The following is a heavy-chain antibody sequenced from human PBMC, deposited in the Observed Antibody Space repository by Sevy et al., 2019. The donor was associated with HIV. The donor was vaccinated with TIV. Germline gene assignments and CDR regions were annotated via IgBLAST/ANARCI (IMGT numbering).Heavy chain of an antibody. CDR2: IYHTGNT. CDR3: ARAAARMTTVTHFDY. CDR1: SGSISSGGYS. J-gene: IGHJ4*01. V-gene: IGHV4-30-2*01. Sequence: SETLSLTCAVSSGSISSGGYSWNWIRQPPGKGLEWIGYIYHTGNTYYNPSLKSRVTISVDRSNNQFSLKLNSVTAADTAVYYCARAAARMTTVTHFDYWGHGTLVTVSS. D-gene: IGHD4-17*01.